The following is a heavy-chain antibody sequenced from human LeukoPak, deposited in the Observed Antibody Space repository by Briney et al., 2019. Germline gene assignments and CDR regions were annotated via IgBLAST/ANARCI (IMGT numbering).Heavy chain of an antibody. Sequence: GGSLRLSCAASGFTFSSYWMSWVRQAPGKGLEWVSAISGSGGSTYYADSVKGRFTISRDNSKNTLYLQMNSLRAEDTAVYYCAKDSKVAVGPYYFDYWGQGTLVTVSS. CDR1: GFTFSSYW. D-gene: IGHD6-19*01. V-gene: IGHV3-23*01. J-gene: IGHJ4*02. CDR2: ISGSGGST. CDR3: AKDSKVAVGPYYFDY.